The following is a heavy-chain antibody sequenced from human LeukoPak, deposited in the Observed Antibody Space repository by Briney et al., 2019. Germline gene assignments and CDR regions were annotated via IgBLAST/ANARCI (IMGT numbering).Heavy chain of an antibody. CDR3: ARDPLVATTPTIDDY. Sequence: GGSLRLSCAASGFTFNSYWMYWVRQAPGKGLVWVSLVSLDGSTTTYADSVKGRFTISRDNAKNTLFLQMNSLRAEDTAVYYCARDPLVATTPTIDDYWGQGTLVTVSS. J-gene: IGHJ4*02. CDR2: VSLDGSTT. D-gene: IGHD5-12*01. CDR1: GFTFNSYW. V-gene: IGHV3-74*01.